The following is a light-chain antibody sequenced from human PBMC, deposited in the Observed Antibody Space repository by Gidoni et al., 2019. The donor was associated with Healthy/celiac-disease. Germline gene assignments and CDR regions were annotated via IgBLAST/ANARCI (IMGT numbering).Light chain of an antibody. CDR2: GAS. CDR3: QQYGSSPLP. CDR1: QSVSSSY. J-gene: IGKJ1*01. Sequence: ELVLTPSPGTLSWSPGEKATLSCRASQSVSSSYLAWYQQKPGQAPRLLIYGASSRATGIPDRFSCSGSGTDFTLTISRLEPEDFAVYSCQQYGSSPLPFGQGTKVELK. V-gene: IGKV3-20*01.